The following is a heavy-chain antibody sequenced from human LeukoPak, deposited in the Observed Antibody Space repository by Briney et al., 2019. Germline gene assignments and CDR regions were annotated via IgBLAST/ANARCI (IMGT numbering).Heavy chain of an antibody. V-gene: IGHV3-23*01. Sequence: GGSLRLSCEASGFNLSNYAINWVRRAPGKGLEWVSLTSDSGGSTYYADSVKGRFTVSRDTSKNTLYVQMNSLRAEDTAVYYCAKAFTTKAARLDYWGQGTPVTVSS. J-gene: IGHJ4*02. CDR1: GFNLSNYA. CDR3: AKAFTTKAARLDY. CDR2: TSDSGGST. D-gene: IGHD6-6*01.